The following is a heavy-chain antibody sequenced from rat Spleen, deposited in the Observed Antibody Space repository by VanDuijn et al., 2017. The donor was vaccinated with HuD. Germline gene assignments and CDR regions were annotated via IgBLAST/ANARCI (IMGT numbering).Heavy chain of an antibody. CDR2: ISNDGVNT. CDR1: GFTFSSYW. V-gene: IGHV5-58*01. Sequence: EVQLVETGGGLLQPGKSLKLSCVASGFTFSSYWMYWVRQAPGKGLEWVSSISNDGVNTYYPDSVKGRFTISRDNAESIVYLQMNSLKSEDTATYYWAVAGYGYWGQGVMVTVSS. D-gene: IGHD1-7*01. CDR3: AVAGYGY. J-gene: IGHJ2*01.